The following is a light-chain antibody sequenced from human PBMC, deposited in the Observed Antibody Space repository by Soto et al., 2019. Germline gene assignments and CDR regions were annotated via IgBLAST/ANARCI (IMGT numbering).Light chain of an antibody. J-gene: IGLJ1*01. V-gene: IGLV2-8*01. CDR2: EVS. CDR1: SSDVGGYNY. Sequence: QSALTQPPSASGSPGQSVTISCNGTSSDVGGYNYVSWYQQHPGKAPKLMIYEVSKRPSGVPDRFSGSKSGNTASLTVSGLQAEDEADYYCSSYAGSNNFFYVFGTGTKLTVL. CDR3: SSYAGSNNFFYV.